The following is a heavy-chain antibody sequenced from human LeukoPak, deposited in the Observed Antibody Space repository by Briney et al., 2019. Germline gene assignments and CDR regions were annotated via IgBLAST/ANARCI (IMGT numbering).Heavy chain of an antibody. CDR1: GFTFSSSD. D-gene: IGHD1-7*01. CDR3: AKDATPGNSIWDHFDS. Sequence: GGSLRLSCAASGFTFSSSDMSWVRQAPGSGLEWVSSVGGGNDIHYADSVKGRFTGSRDDAKSTVYLQMNSLRVEDTAIYFCAKDATPGNSIWDHFDSWGQGTLVTVSS. V-gene: IGHV3-23*01. J-gene: IGHJ4*02. CDR2: VGGGNDI.